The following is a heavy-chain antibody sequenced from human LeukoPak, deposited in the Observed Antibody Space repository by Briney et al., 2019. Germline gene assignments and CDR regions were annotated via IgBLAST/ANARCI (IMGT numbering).Heavy chain of an antibody. CDR3: ARQCGSLCPFEY. Sequence: ASVKVSCKASGYTFITYGISWVRQAPGQGLEWMGWISAHNGNTNYAQKLQGRVTMTTDTSTSTAYMELRSLRSDETAVYYCARQCGSLCPFEYWGQGTLVTVSS. D-gene: IGHD1-26*01. CDR2: ISAHNGNT. J-gene: IGHJ4*02. CDR1: GYTFITYG. V-gene: IGHV1-18*01.